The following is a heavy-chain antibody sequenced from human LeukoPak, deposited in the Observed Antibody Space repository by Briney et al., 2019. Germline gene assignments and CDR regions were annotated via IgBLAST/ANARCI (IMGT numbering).Heavy chain of an antibody. Sequence: GGSLRLSCAASGFTFSSYPMSWVRQAPGKGLDWVSLISVSGDSTYYADSVKGRFTISRDNSKNTLYLQMNSLRAEDTALYYCVKHSAPVLAAARFDYWGQGNLVTVSS. J-gene: IGHJ4*02. D-gene: IGHD2-2*01. CDR3: VKHSAPVLAAARFDY. CDR1: GFTFSSYP. V-gene: IGHV3-23*01. CDR2: ISVSGDST.